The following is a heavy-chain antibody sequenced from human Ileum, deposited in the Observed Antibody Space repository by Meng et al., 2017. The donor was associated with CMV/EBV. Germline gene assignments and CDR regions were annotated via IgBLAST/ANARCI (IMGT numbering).Heavy chain of an antibody. V-gene: IGHV3-23*01. J-gene: IGHJ4*02. Sequence: LSCAASGLTFSSYAMSWVRQAPGKGLEWVSAISGSGDSTYYADSVKGRFTIFRDNSKNTLYLRMNSLRAEDTAVYYCAKDKAPLDYWGQGTLVTVSS. CDR3: AKDKAPLDY. CDR2: ISGSGDST. CDR1: GLTFSSYA.